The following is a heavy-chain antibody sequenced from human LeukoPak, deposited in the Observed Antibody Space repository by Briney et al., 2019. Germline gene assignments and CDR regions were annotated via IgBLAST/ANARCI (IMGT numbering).Heavy chain of an antibody. D-gene: IGHD2/OR15-2a*01. Sequence: SGGSLRPSCAASGFTFSSYRMTWVRQAPGKGLEWVAFIKGDETEKHYVDSLKGRFTISRDNAENSLSLQMNSLTVEDTAVYFCARGRFFYGWGIDVWGQGTTVIVSS. J-gene: IGHJ6*02. V-gene: IGHV3-7*01. CDR2: IKGDETEK. CDR1: GFTFSSYR. CDR3: ARGRFFYGWGIDV.